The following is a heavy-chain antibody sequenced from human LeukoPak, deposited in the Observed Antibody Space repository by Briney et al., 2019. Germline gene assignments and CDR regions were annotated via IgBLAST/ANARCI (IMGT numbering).Heavy chain of an antibody. J-gene: IGHJ6*03. CDR3: ARVLGGWTIVARPKRIYYMDV. V-gene: IGHV4-39*07. D-gene: IGHD6-6*01. CDR2: IYDSGST. CDR1: GGSISSSSSY. Sequence: SETLSLTCTVSGGSISSSSSYWGWIRQPPGKGLEWIGTIYDSGSTYYSTSLKSRVTISVDTSKNQFSLTMSSLTAADTAVYYCARVLGGWTIVARPKRIYYMDVWGKGTTVTVSS.